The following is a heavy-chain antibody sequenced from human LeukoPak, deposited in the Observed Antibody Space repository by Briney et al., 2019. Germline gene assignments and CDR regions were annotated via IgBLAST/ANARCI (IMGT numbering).Heavy chain of an antibody. J-gene: IGHJ4*02. D-gene: IGHD2-2*01. CDR2: IRYDGSNK. CDR3: AKDHIPVVPAAPSDY. CDR1: GFTFSSYG. Sequence: PGGSLRLSCAASGFTFSSYGMHWVRQAPGKGLEWVAFIRYDGSNKYYADSVKGRFTISRDNSKNTLYLQMNSLRAEDTAVYYCAKDHIPVVPAAPSDYWGQGTLVTVSS. V-gene: IGHV3-30*02.